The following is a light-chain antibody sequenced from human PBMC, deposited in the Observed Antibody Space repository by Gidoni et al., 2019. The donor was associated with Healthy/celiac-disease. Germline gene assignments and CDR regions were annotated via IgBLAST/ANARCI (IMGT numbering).Light chain of an antibody. CDR1: SSNIGNNY. CDR2: DNN. CDR3: GTWDSSLSAGV. Sequence: QSVLTQPHSVSAAPGQKVTISCSGSSSNIGNNYVSWYQQLPGTAPKLLIYDNNKRPSGIPDRFSGSKSGTSDTLGITGLQTGDEADYYCGTWDSSLSAGVFGTGTKVTVL. V-gene: IGLV1-51*01. J-gene: IGLJ1*01.